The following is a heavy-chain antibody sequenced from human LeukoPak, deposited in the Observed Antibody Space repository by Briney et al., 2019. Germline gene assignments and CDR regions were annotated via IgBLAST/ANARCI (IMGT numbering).Heavy chain of an antibody. J-gene: IGHJ4*02. CDR2: INPNRGGT. D-gene: IGHD4-17*01. CDR3: ARSKHDHGDIIDY. Sequence: ASLKLSCKASGYTFTGYYMHWVRQPPGQGHERLRWINPNRGGTNYAQQFQGRVTMPRDTSISTAYMQLSRLRSDDTAVYYCARSKHDHGDIIDYWGQGTLVTVSS. CDR1: GYTFTGYY. V-gene: IGHV1-2*02.